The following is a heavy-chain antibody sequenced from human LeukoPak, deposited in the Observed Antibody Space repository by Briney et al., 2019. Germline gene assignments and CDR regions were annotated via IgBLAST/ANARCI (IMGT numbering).Heavy chain of an antibody. CDR1: GGSISSSNYY. D-gene: IGHD5-24*01. CDR3: ASQVRRRWLQSNGYFDY. CDR2: IYYGEST. V-gene: IGHV4-39*01. Sequence: PSETLSLTCTVSGGSISSSNYYWGWIRQPPGKGLEWIGSIYYGESTYYNPSLKSRVTISVDTSKNQFSLKLTSVTATDTAVYYCASQVRRRWLQSNGYFDYWGQGTLVTVSS. J-gene: IGHJ4*02.